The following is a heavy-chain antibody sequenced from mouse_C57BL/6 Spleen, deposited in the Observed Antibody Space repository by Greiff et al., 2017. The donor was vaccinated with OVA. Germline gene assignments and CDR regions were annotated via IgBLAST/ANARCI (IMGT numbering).Heavy chain of an antibody. CDR1: GFSLSTSGMG. CDR3: ARSITTVVATPWFAY. Sequence: VKLVESGPGILQSSQTLSLTCSFSGFSLSTSGMGVSWIRQPSGKGLEWLAHIYWDDDKRYNPSLKSRLTISKDTSRNQVFLKITSVDTADTATYYCARSITTVVATPWFAYWGQGTLVTVSA. V-gene: IGHV8-12*01. CDR2: IYWDDDK. J-gene: IGHJ3*01. D-gene: IGHD1-1*01.